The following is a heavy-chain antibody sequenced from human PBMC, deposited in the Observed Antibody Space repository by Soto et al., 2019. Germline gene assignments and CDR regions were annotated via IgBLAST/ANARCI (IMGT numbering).Heavy chain of an antibody. J-gene: IGHJ6*02. CDR2: TIPMFGTT. V-gene: IGHV1-69*05. CDR3: TRCGIRYHSIGYYLGIDGMDV. D-gene: IGHD3-22*01. Sequence: QVQLVQSGAEVKKPESSVRVSCKASGGTFNSYAITWVRQAPGQGLEWMGGTIPMFGTTNYAEKFQGRVTXSXXXSXHTAYMELSSLRSEDTAVYYCTRCGIRYHSIGYYLGIDGMDVWGQGTTVIVSS. CDR1: GGTFNSYA.